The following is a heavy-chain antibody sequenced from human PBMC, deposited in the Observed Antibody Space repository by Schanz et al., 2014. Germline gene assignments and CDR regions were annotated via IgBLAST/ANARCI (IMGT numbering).Heavy chain of an antibody. Sequence: EVHLVESGGGLVKPGGSLRLSCGASGFTFSDYSMNWVRQAPGKGLEWVGRIENNANGATTDYAAPVKGRFTVSRDDSRNTLYLQMNTLRTDDTALYYCTTFNNRDALYIWGQGTMVSVSS. V-gene: IGHV3-15*04. CDR1: GFTFSDYS. CDR3: TTFNNRDALYI. J-gene: IGHJ3*02. D-gene: IGHD1-20*01. CDR2: IENNANGATT.